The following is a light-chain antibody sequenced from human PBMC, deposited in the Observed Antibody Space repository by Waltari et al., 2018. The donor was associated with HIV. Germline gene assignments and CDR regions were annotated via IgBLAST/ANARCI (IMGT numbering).Light chain of an antibody. CDR1: SSDVGGYNY. Sequence: QSALTQPPSASGSPGQSVTISCTGTSSDVGGYNYVSWYQQHPGKAPKLMIYEVSKRPSGVPDRFSGSTSGTTASLTVSGLQAEDEADYYCSSYAGSTVVFGGGTKLTVL. CDR3: SSYAGSTVV. J-gene: IGLJ2*01. V-gene: IGLV2-8*01. CDR2: EVS.